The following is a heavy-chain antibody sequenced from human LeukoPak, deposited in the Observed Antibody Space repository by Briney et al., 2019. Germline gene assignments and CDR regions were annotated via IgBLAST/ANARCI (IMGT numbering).Heavy chain of an antibody. CDR2: ISGSGGST. J-gene: IGHJ4*02. V-gene: IGHV3-23*01. Sequence: GGSLRLSCAASGFTFSSYAVSWVRQAPGKGLEWVSAISGSGGSTYYADSVKGRFTISRDNSKNTLYLQTNSLRAEDTAVYYCAFYYGSGSYFWGQGTLVTVSS. CDR3: AFYYGSGSYF. D-gene: IGHD3-10*01. CDR1: GFTFSSYA.